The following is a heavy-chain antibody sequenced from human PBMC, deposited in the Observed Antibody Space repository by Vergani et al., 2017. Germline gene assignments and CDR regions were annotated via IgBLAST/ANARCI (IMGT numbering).Heavy chain of an antibody. CDR1: GYTFTSYD. CDR3: ARGVTAAAGPDYYYYNWMDG. Sequence: QVQLVQSGAEVKKPGASVKVSCKASGYTFTSYDINWVRQATGQGLEWMGWMNPNRGNTGYAQKFQGRVTMTRNTSISTAYMELSSLRSEDTAVYYCARGVTAAAGPDYYYYNWMDGWSKGTTVTVSS. J-gene: IGHJ6*04. CDR2: MNPNRGNT. D-gene: IGHD6-13*01. V-gene: IGHV1-8*01.